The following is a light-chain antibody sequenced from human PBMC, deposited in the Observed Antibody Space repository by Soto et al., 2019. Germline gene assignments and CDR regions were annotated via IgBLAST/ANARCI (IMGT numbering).Light chain of an antibody. CDR3: QSYDSSLSVNYV. J-gene: IGLJ1*01. Sequence: QSVLTQAPSVSGAPGQRVTISCTGSSSNIGAGYDVHWYQQLPGTAPKLLIYGNSNRPSGVPDRFSGSKSGTSASLAITGLRAQDEADYYCQSYDSSLSVNYVFGTGTKLTVL. V-gene: IGLV1-40*01. CDR1: SSNIGAGYD. CDR2: GNS.